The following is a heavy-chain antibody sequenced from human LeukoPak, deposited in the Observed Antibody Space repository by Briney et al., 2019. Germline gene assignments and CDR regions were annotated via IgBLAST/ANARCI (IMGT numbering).Heavy chain of an antibody. CDR2: IYYSGST. Sequence: KPAETLSLTCTVSGGSISSYYWSWIRQPPGKGLEWIGYIYYSGSTNYNPSLKSRVTISVDTSKNQFSLKLSSVTAADTAVYYCARDPGGRELGLFDYWGQGTLVTVSS. J-gene: IGHJ4*02. D-gene: IGHD1-26*01. V-gene: IGHV4-59*01. CDR3: ARDPGGRELGLFDY. CDR1: GGSISSYY.